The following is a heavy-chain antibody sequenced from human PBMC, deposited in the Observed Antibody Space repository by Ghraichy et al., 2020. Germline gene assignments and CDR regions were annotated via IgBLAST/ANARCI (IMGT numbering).Heavy chain of an antibody. Sequence: GESLNISCKGSGYSFTSYWIGWVRQMPGKGLEWMGIIYPGDSDTRYSPSFQGQVTISADKSISTAYLQWSSLKASDTAMYYCARQGAAAGKRGWFDPWGQGTLVTVSS. CDR1: GYSFTSYW. V-gene: IGHV5-51*01. CDR2: IYPGDSDT. J-gene: IGHJ5*02. D-gene: IGHD6-13*01. CDR3: ARQGAAAGKRGWFDP.